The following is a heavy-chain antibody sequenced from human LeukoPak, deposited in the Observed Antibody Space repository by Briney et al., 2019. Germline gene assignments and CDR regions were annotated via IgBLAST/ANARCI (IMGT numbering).Heavy chain of an antibody. CDR3: ARAGLSNFRYYYHMDV. V-gene: IGHV1-46*01. CDR2: INPSGGST. CDR1: GYTFTSHY. J-gene: IGHJ6*03. Sequence: ASVKASCKASGYTFTSHYIYWVRQAPGQGLEWMGVINPSGGSTNYAQKFQGRDSTTRDTSTSTVYMELSSLRSEDTAVYYCARAGLSNFRYYYHMDVWGKGTTVTVSS. D-gene: IGHD4-11*01.